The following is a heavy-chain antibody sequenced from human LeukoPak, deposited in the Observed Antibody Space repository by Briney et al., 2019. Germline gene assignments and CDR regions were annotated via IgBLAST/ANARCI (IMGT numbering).Heavy chain of an antibody. Sequence: GGSLRLSCAASGFTFSSYGMHWVRQAPGKGLEWVAVIWYDGSNKYYADSVKGRFTISRDNSKNTLYLQMNSLRAEDTAVYYCASEIHYYDSSGYSGDYWGQGTLVTVSS. V-gene: IGHV3-33*01. J-gene: IGHJ4*02. CDR2: IWYDGSNK. D-gene: IGHD3-22*01. CDR3: ASEIHYYDSSGYSGDY. CDR1: GFTFSSYG.